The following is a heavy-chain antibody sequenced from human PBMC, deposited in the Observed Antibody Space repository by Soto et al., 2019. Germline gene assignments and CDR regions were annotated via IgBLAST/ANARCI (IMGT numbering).Heavy chain of an antibody. CDR3: AKDKWGYSSSSSYGMDV. CDR2: IVYDGSNK. Sequence: QVQLVESGGGVVQPGRSLRLSCAASGFTFSSYGMHWVRQAPGKGLEWVAVIVYDGSNKYYEESVKGRFTISRDNYKNTLYPQMNSLRAEDTAVYYCAKDKWGYSSSSSYGMDVWGQGTTVTVSS. J-gene: IGHJ6*02. CDR1: GFTFSSYG. D-gene: IGHD6-6*01. V-gene: IGHV3-30*18.